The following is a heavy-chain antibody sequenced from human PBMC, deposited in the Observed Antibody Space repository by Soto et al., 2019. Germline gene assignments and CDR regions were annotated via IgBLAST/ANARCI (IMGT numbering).Heavy chain of an antibody. V-gene: IGHV3-74*01. CDR1: EFTFNNYW. D-gene: IGHD3-10*01. Sequence: PGGSLRLSCTASEFTFNNYWMHWVRQAPGKGLVWASRINSDGRITTYADSVKGRFTISRDNARNTLYLQMNSLRAEETAVNYCAGSASGAFDIWGRGTMVTVSS. CDR3: AGSASGAFDI. CDR2: INSDGRIT. J-gene: IGHJ3*02.